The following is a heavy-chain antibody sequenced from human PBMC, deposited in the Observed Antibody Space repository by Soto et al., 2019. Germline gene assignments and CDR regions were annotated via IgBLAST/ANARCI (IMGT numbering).Heavy chain of an antibody. V-gene: IGHV3-21*01. Sequence: GGSLRLSCAASGFTFSSYSMNWVRQAPGKGLEWVSSISSSSSCTYYADSVKGRFTISRDNAKNSLYLQMNSLRAEDTAVYYCARDSDFWSGYPNYFDYWGQGTLVTVSS. CDR3: ARDSDFWSGYPNYFDY. CDR2: ISSSSSCT. CDR1: GFTFSSYS. J-gene: IGHJ4*02. D-gene: IGHD3-3*01.